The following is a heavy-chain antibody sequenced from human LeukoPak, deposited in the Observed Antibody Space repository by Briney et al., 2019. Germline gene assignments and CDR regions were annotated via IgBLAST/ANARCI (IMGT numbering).Heavy chain of an antibody. CDR1: GYSFTSYD. V-gene: IGHV1-8*01. J-gene: IGHJ4*02. CDR3: TRGGEILTHYKHIDY. D-gene: IGHD3-9*01. CDR2: MNPNTGDT. Sequence: ASVKVSCKASGYSFTSYDINWVRQATGQGLEWMGYMNPNTGDTGVSQKFQGRVTMTRDPSINTAYMELTSLRSEDTAVYFCTRGGEILTHYKHIDYWGQGTLVTVSS.